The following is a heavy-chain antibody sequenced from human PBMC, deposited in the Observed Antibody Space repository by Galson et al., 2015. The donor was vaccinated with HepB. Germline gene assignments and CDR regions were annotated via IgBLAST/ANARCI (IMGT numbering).Heavy chain of an antibody. CDR2: IYYSGST. V-gene: IGHV4-59*01. Sequence: TLSLTCTVSGGSISSYYWSWIRQPPGKGLEWIGYIYYSGSTNYNPSLKSRVTISVDTSKNQFSLKLSSVTAADTAVYYCARVKGPSGSFYWYFDLWGRGTLVTVSS. D-gene: IGHD1-26*01. CDR1: GGSISSYY. CDR3: ARVKGPSGSFYWYFDL. J-gene: IGHJ2*01.